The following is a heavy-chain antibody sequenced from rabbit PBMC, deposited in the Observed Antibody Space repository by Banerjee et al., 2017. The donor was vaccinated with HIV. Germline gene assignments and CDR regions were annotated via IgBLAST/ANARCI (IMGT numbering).Heavy chain of an antibody. CDR3: ATYVVFDGDFNL. Sequence: QEQLVESGGGLVKPGASLTLTCKASGFSFSEKAVMCWVRPAPGKGLTWIACINAITGNAVYASWAKGRFSISTTSSITVTLNMTSLAAADTASYLCATYVVFDGDFNLWGPGTLVTVS. V-gene: IGHV1S45*01. D-gene: IGHD2-1*01. J-gene: IGHJ4*01. CDR2: INAITGNA. CDR1: GFSFSEKAV.